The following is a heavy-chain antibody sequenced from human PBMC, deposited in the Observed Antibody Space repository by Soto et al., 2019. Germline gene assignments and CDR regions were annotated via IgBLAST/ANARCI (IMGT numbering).Heavy chain of an antibody. CDR1: GGSVSIHTYY. D-gene: IGHD1-20*01. CDR3: ARDSINSWFDP. J-gene: IGHJ5*02. V-gene: IGHV4-61*01. CDR2: VYYSGST. Sequence: QVQLRESGPGLVKPSETLSLTCSVSGGSVSIHTYYWSWIRQPPVKGLEWIGYVYYSGSTNYNPSLKSRVTISVDTSKNQYSLRLNSVTAADTAVYYCARDSINSWFDPWGQGALVTVSS.